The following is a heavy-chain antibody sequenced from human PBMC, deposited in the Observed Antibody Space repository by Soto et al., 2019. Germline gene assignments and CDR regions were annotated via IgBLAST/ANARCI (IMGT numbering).Heavy chain of an antibody. CDR1: GYTFTSYG. CDR3: ARKSMVRGEDY. J-gene: IGHJ4*02. V-gene: IGHV1-18*01. D-gene: IGHD3-10*01. CDR2: ISAYNGNT. Sequence: ASVKVSCKASGYTFTSYGISWVRQAPGQGLEWMGWISAYNGNTNYAQKFQGRVTITRDTSASTAYMELSSLRSEDTAVYYCARKSMVRGEDYWGQGTLVTVSS.